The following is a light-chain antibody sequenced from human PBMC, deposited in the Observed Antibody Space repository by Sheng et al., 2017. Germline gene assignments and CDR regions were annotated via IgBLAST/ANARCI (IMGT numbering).Light chain of an antibody. V-gene: IGLV2-23*02. CDR2: EVN. CDR3: CSHAGSSSWV. CDR1: SSDVGSYNF. Sequence: QSALTQPASVSGSPGQSITISCTGTSSDVGSYNFVSWYQQHPGKAPKLVIYEVNKRPSGVSNRFSGSKSGNTASLTISGLQAEDEADYYCCSHAGSSSWVFGGGTKLTVL. J-gene: IGLJ3*02.